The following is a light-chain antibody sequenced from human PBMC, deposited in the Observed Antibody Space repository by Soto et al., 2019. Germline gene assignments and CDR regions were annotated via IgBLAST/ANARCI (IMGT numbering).Light chain of an antibody. V-gene: IGKV1-39*01. CDR3: LQDYNYPIT. J-gene: IGKJ5*01. Sequence: DIQMTQSPSSLSASVGDRVTITCRASQSISTYLNWYQQKPGKAPKLLIYDASSLQSGVPSRFSGTGSGTDFTLTISSLQPEDFATYYCLQDYNYPITFGQGTRLEIK. CDR1: QSISTY. CDR2: DAS.